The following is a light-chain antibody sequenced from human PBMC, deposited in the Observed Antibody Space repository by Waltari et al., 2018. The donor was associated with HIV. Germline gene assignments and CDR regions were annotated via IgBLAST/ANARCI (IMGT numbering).Light chain of an antibody. CDR3: ETWDSSLSIMI. CDR2: YDA. CDR1: CPNFGTDN. V-gene: IGLV1-51*01. Sequence: QSVLTQPPSVSAAPGQTVTISCSGSCPNFGTDNVSWYRQFPGSAPQLLIYYDARRPSGISDRFSGSKSGTSATLGIAGLHAGDEADYYCETWDSSLSIMIFGGGTKVTVL. J-gene: IGLJ2*01.